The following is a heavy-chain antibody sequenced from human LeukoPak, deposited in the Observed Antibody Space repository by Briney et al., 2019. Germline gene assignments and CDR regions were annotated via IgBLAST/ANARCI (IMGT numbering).Heavy chain of an antibody. CDR3: ARLTTYYFDY. CDR2: LYHSGST. Sequence: PSETLSLTCTVSGYSISNAYYWGWIRQPPGKGLEWIGSLYHSGSTYYNPSLKSRVSMSVDTSKNQFSLKLTSVTAADTAVYYCARLTTYYFDYWGQGTLVTVSS. D-gene: IGHD3-22*01. V-gene: IGHV4-38-2*02. CDR1: GYSISNAYY. J-gene: IGHJ4*02.